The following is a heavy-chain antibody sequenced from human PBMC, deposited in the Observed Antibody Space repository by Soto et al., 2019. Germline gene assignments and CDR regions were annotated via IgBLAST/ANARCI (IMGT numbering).Heavy chain of an antibody. J-gene: IGHJ4*02. Sequence: PSETLSLTCTVSGGSITSNNYYWGWIRQPPGKGLEWIGSIYHSGSTYYNPSLKSRVTISVDTSKNQFSLKLSSVTAADTAVYYCARHSSYSSGWIDYWGQGTLVTVSS. V-gene: IGHV4-39*01. CDR1: GGSITSNNYY. D-gene: IGHD6-19*01. CDR3: ARHSSYSSGWIDY. CDR2: IYHSGST.